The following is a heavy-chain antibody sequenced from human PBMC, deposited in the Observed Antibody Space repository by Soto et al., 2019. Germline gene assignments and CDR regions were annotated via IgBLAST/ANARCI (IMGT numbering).Heavy chain of an antibody. CDR2: IRSKANSYAT. CDR3: TRHNTVHGVLQDY. Sequence: GGSLRLSCAASGFTFSGSAMHWVRQASGKGLEWVGRIRSKANSYATAYAASVKGRFTISRDDSKNTAYLQMNSLKTEDTAVYYCTRHNTVHGVLQDYWGQGTLVTVSS. CDR1: GFTFSGSA. J-gene: IGHJ4*02. V-gene: IGHV3-73*01. D-gene: IGHD4-17*01.